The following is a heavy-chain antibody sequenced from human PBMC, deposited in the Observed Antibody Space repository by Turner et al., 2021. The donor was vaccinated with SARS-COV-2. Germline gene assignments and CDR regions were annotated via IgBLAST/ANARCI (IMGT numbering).Heavy chain of an antibody. J-gene: IGHJ6*02. Sequence: QMQLVQLGPALTRPGASVNVPFKPSGSTFVSSAMHWVRQARGQRPEWIGWIVAAGSNTDYAQDFQGRVTITRDKSKSTTYLELSSLRADDAAVYYCVAGVSSGRYHYYGMDVWGQGATVTVSS. V-gene: IGHV1-58*02. CDR2: IVAAGSNT. CDR1: GSTFVSSA. D-gene: IGHD5-12*01. CDR3: VAGVSSGRYHYYGMDV.